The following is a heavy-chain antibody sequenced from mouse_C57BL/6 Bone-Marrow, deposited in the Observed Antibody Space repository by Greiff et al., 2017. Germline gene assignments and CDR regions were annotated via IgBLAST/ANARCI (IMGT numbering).Heavy chain of an antibody. CDR1: GYTFTEYT. CDR2: FYPGSGSI. V-gene: IGHV1-62-2*01. J-gene: IGHJ2*01. CDR3: ARHEADYGSGYYFDY. D-gene: IGHD1-1*01. Sequence: QVQLQQSGAELVNPGASVKLSCKASGYTFTEYTIHWVKQRSGQGLEWIGWFYPGSGSIKYNEKFKDKATLTADKSSSTVYMELSRLTSEDAAVYFCARHEADYGSGYYFDYWGQGTTLTVSS.